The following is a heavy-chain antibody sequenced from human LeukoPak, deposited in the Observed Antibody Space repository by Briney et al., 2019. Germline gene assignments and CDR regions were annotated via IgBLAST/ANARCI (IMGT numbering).Heavy chain of an antibody. Sequence: SETLSLTCAVSDGSISSGGYSWSWIRQPPGKGLEWIGYIYHSGSTYYNPSLKSRVTISVDRSKNQLSLKLSSVTAADTAVYYCAREIGQYQLLSNWFDPWGQGTLVTVSS. J-gene: IGHJ5*02. V-gene: IGHV4-30-2*01. CDR1: DGSISSGGYS. CDR2: IYHSGST. D-gene: IGHD2-2*01. CDR3: AREIGQYQLLSNWFDP.